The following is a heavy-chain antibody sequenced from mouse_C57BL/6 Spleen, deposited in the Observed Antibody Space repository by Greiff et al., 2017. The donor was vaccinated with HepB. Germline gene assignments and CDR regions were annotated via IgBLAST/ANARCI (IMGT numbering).Heavy chain of an antibody. CDR2: ISSGGDYI. CDR3: TREDYGEAYYAMDY. J-gene: IGHJ4*01. Sequence: EVKVEESGEGLVKPGGSLKLSCAASGFTFSSYAMSWVRQTPEKRLEWVAYISSGGDYIYYADTVKGRFTISRDNARNTLYLQMSSLKSEDTAMYYCTREDYGEAYYAMDYWGQGTSVTVSS. D-gene: IGHD1-1*01. V-gene: IGHV5-9-1*02. CDR1: GFTFSSYA.